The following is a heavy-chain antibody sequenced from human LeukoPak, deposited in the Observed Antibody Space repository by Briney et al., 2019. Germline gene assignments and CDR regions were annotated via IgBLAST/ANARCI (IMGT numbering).Heavy chain of an antibody. Sequence: GGSLRLSCGASGFNFNTYSMTWVRQAPGKGLEWISYIISSSSTIYYADSVKGRFTISRDNAKNSLYLQMNSLRADDTAVYYCARDRVGGRYYYGMDVWGLGTTVTVSS. CDR1: GFNFNTYS. J-gene: IGHJ6*02. CDR2: IISSSSTI. V-gene: IGHV3-48*04. D-gene: IGHD3-16*01. CDR3: ARDRVGGRYYYGMDV.